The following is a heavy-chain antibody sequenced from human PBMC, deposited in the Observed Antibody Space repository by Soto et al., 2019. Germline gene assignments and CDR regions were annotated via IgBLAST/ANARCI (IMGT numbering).Heavy chain of an antibody. J-gene: IGHJ4*02. D-gene: IGHD2-21*02. Sequence: EVQLVESGGGLVKPGGSLRLSCAASGFTFSNAWISWVRQAPGKGLEWVGRIKSKTDGGTTDYAAPVKGRFTISRDDSKITLYLQMNSLKTGDTAVYYCAKDGFLAYCGGDCYSWVHYWGQGTMVTVSS. V-gene: IGHV3-15*01. CDR1: GFTFSNAW. CDR2: IKSKTDGGTT. CDR3: AKDGFLAYCGGDCYSWVHY.